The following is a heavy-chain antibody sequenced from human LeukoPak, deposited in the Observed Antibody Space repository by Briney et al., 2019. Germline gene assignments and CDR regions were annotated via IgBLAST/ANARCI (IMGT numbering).Heavy chain of an antibody. V-gene: IGHV3-48*01. CDR1: GFTFSSYS. J-gene: IGHJ4*02. CDR3: ASTYGDYPLFDY. D-gene: IGHD4-17*01. CDR2: ISSSSTI. Sequence: GGSLRLSCAASGFTFSSYSMNWVRQAPGKGLEWVSYISSSSTIYYADSVKGRFTISRDNAKNSLYLQMNSLRAEDTAVYYCASTYGDYPLFDYWGQGTLVTVSS.